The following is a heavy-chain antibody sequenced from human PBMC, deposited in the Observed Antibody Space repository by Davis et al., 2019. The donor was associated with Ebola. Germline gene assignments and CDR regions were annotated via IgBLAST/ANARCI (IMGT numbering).Heavy chain of an antibody. V-gene: IGHV1-18*01. D-gene: IGHD3-3*01. CDR1: GYTFTSYG. CDR3: AKSGLSFGVVKYHYGMDV. Sequence: ASVKVSCKASGYTFTSYGISWVRQAPGQGLEWMGWIRTYNDNTNYSQKFQGRVTMTTDTSTSTAYMELRSLRSDDTAVYYCAKSGLSFGVVKYHYGMDVWGKGTTVTVSS. J-gene: IGHJ6*04. CDR2: IRTYNDNT.